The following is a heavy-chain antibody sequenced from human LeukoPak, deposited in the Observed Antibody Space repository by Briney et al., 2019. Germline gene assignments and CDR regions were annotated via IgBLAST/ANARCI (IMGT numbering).Heavy chain of an antibody. CDR2: ISSSGST. CDR1: GDSISSGDYY. D-gene: IGHD3-10*01. J-gene: IGHJ6*03. Sequence: PSETLSLTCTVSGDSISSGDYYWSWIRQPAGKGLEWIGRISSSGSTNYKSSLKSRVTISVDTSKNQFSLKLSSVTAADTAVYYCARGVRYYYYYMDVWGKGTTVTISS. CDR3: ARGVRYYYYYMDV. V-gene: IGHV4-61*02.